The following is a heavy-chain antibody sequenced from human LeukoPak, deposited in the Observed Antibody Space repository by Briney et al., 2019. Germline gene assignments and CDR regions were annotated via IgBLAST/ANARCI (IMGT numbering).Heavy chain of an antibody. D-gene: IGHD5-18*01. CDR2: ISSSSSYT. V-gene: IGHV3-11*06. CDR3: ARLRGYSYGFDY. CDR1: GFTFSDYY. J-gene: IGHJ4*02. Sequence: GGSLRLSCAASGFTFSDYYMSWIRQAPGKGLEWVSYISSSSSYTDYADSVKGRFTISRDNAKNSLYLQMNSLRDEDTAVYYCARLRGYSYGFDYWGQGTLVTVSS.